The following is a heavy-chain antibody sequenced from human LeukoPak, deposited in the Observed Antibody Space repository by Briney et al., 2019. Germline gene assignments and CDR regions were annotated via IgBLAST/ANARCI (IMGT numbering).Heavy chain of an antibody. Sequence: PGRSLRLSCTASGFTFGDYAMSWVRQAPGKGLEWVGFIRSKAYGGTTEYAASVKGRFTISRDDSKSIAYLQMNSLKTEDTAVYYCTRDRVSSGSYYFDYWGQGTLVTVSS. CDR1: GFTFGDYA. D-gene: IGHD1-26*01. J-gene: IGHJ4*02. CDR3: TRDRVSSGSYYFDY. CDR2: IRSKAYGGTT. V-gene: IGHV3-49*04.